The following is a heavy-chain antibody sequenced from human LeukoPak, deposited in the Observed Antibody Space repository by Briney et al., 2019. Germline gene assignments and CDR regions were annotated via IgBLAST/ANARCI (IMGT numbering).Heavy chain of an antibody. V-gene: IGHV3-74*01. CDR3: ARGVNGNSDY. J-gene: IGHJ4*02. CDR1: GFTFSNSW. Sequence: GGSLRLSCAASGFTFSNSWMHWVRQSPGKGLVWVSRINPDGSTTTYADSVQGLFTISRDNAKNTLYLQMNSLRAEDTAVYFCARGVNGNSDYWGQGTLVTVSS. CDR2: INPDGSTT. D-gene: IGHD2-8*01.